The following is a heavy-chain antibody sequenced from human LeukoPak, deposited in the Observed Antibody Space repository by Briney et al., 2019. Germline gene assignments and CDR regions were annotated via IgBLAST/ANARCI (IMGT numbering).Heavy chain of an antibody. V-gene: IGHV3-30-3*01. CDR2: ISYDGSNK. J-gene: IGHJ4*02. Sequence: GGSLRLSCSASGFTFSSYAMHWVRQAPGKGLEWVAVISYDGSNKYYADSVKGRFTISRDNSKNTLYLQMNSLRAEDTAVYYCAREGVYDSSGYPDYWGQGTLVTVSS. D-gene: IGHD3-22*01. CDR3: AREGVYDSSGYPDY. CDR1: GFTFSSYA.